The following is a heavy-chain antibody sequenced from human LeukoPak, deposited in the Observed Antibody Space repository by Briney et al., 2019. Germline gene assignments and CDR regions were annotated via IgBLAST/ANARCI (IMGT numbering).Heavy chain of an antibody. CDR3: ALSGYGSSDY. V-gene: IGHV4-59*03. D-gene: IGHD3-10*01. J-gene: IGHJ4*02. CDR1: GDSITSHS. Sequence: SETLSLTCTVSGDSITSHSWSWIRLPPGKGLEWIGYIHSSGSTNYSPSLESRVTITRDTSKNQFSLKMTALTAADTAVYYCALSGYGSSDYWGQGTLVTVSS. CDR2: IHSSGST.